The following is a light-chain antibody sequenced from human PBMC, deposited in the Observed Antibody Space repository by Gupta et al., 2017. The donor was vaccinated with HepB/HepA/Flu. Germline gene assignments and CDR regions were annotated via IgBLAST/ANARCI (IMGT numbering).Light chain of an antibody. V-gene: IGLV3-21*04. CDR3: QVWDSSSDHDVV. J-gene: IGLJ2*01. CDR2: YDS. CDR1: NIGSKS. Sequence: SYVLTQPPSVSVAPGKTARITCGGNNIGSKSVHWYQQKPGQAPVLVIYYDSDRPSGIPERFSGSNSGNTATLTISRVEAGDEADYYCQVWDSSSDHDVVFGGGIKLTVL.